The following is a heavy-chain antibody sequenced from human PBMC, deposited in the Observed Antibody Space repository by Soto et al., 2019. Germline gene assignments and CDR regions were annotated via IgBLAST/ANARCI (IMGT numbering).Heavy chain of an antibody. CDR2: INPNSGGT. CDR3: ARGVGYGSGSYHYYYYGMDV. J-gene: IGHJ6*02. Sequence: ASVKVSCKASGYTFTGYYMHWVRQAPGQGLEWMGWINPNSGGTNYAQKFQGWVTMTRDTSISTAYMELSRLRSDDTAVYYCARGVGYGSGSYHYYYYGMDVWGQGTTVTV. CDR1: GYTFTGYY. D-gene: IGHD3-10*01. V-gene: IGHV1-2*04.